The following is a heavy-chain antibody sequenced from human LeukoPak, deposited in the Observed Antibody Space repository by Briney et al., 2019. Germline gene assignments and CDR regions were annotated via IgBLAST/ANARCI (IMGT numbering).Heavy chain of an antibody. V-gene: IGHV4-59*01. CDR1: GGSISSYY. D-gene: IGHD3-22*01. CDR2: IYYSGST. CDR3: ARLKTYYYDSSGPTD. J-gene: IGHJ4*02. Sequence: SETLSLTCTVSGGSISSYYWSWIRQPPGKGLEWIGYIYYSGSTNYNPSLKSRVTISVDTSKNQFSLKLSSVTAADTVVYYCARLKTYYYDSSGPTDWGQGTLVTVSS.